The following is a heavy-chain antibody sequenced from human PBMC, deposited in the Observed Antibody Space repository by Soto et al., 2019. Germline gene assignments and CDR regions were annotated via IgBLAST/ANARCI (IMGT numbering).Heavy chain of an antibody. J-gene: IGHJ4*02. CDR2: IYPGDSDT. CDR1: GYSFTSYW. V-gene: IGHV5-51*01. D-gene: IGHD6-13*01. CDR3: ARRSDPRGSAAGTLVDY. Sequence: GESLKISCKGSGYSFTSYWIGWVRQMPGKGLEWMGIIYPGDSDTRYSPSFQGQVTISADKSISTAYLQWSSLKASDTATYYCARRSDPRGSAAGTLVDYWGQGTLVTVSS.